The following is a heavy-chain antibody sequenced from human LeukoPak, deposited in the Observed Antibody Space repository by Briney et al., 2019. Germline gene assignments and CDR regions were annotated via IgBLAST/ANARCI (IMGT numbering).Heavy chain of an antibody. CDR3: ARDVQFAY. Sequence: GGSLRLSCAASGFTFSSYGMHWVRQAPGKGLEWVAVISYDGSNKYYADSVKGRFTISRDNSKNTLYLQMNSLRAEDTAVYYCARDVQFAYWGQGTLVTVSS. D-gene: IGHD5-24*01. V-gene: IGHV3-30*03. CDR1: GFTFSSYG. J-gene: IGHJ4*02. CDR2: ISYDGSNK.